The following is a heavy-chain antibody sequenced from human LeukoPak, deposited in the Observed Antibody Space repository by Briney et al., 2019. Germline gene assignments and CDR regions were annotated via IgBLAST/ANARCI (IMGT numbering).Heavy chain of an antibody. D-gene: IGHD3-10*01. CDR3: ARGYRVYYYGSGSYYRGDRFDY. J-gene: IGHJ4*02. V-gene: IGHV1-69*13. CDR1: GYTLSNHA. Sequence: ASVKVSCKGSGYTLSNHAFSWVRQAPGQGLEWMGGIIPIFGTANYAQKFQGRVTITADESTSTAYMELSSLRSEDTAVYYCARGYRVYYYGSGSYYRGDRFDYWGQGTLVTVSS. CDR2: IIPIFGTA.